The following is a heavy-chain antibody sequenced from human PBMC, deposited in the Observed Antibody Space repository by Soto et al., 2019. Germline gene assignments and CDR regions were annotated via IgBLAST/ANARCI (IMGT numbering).Heavy chain of an antibody. CDR2: IFYTGST. D-gene: IGHD3-10*01. CDR1: VASILGGAYF. J-gene: IGHJ5*02. Sequence: SETLSLPCPVSVASILGGAYFWSWIRQPPGKGLEWIGYIFYTGSTYHNPSLKSPVTISVDTSKNQCSLKLISVTAADTAVYYCARAGGDYGSGGNWFDPWGQGTLVTVSS. CDR3: ARAGGDYGSGGNWFDP. V-gene: IGHV4-30-4*01.